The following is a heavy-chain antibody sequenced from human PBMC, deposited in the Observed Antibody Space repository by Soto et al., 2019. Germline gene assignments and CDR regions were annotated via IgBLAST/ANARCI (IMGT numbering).Heavy chain of an antibody. J-gene: IGHJ6*02. Sequence: GESLKISCKGSGYSFTSYWIGWVRQMPGKGLEWMGIIYPGDSDTRYSPSFQGQVTISADKSISTAYLQWSSLKASDTAMYYCARHSSRYDYMVRGVNYYGMDVWGQGTTVTVSS. CDR3: ARHSSRYDYMVRGVNYYGMDV. D-gene: IGHD3-10*01. V-gene: IGHV5-51*01. CDR2: IYPGDSDT. CDR1: GYSFTSYW.